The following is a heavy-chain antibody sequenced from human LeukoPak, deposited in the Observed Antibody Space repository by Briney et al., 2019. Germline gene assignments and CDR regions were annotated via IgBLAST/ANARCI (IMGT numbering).Heavy chain of an antibody. CDR3: ARGRYYGSGSYGN. V-gene: IGHV1-69*05. J-gene: IGHJ4*02. CDR1: GGTFSSYA. D-gene: IGHD3-10*01. CDR2: IIPIFGTA. Sequence: SVKVSCKASGGTFSSYAISWVRQAPGQGLEWMGRIIPIFGTANYAQKFQGRVTITTDESTSTAYMELSSLRSEDTAVYYCARGRYYGSGSYGNWGQGTLVTVSS.